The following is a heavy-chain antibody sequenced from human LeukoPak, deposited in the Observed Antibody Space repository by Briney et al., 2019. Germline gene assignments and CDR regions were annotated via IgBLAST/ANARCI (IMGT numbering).Heavy chain of an antibody. D-gene: IGHD4-17*01. V-gene: IGHV4-59*01. J-gene: IGHJ4*02. CDR2: IYYSGST. Sequence: SETLSLTCTVSGGSISSYYWNWIRQPPGKGLEWIGYIYYSGSTNYNPSLKSRVSISVDTSKNQFSLKLSSVTAADTAVYYCARTGSTVTMLYPFDHWGQGTLVTVSS. CDR3: ARTGSTVTMLYPFDH. CDR1: GGSISSYY.